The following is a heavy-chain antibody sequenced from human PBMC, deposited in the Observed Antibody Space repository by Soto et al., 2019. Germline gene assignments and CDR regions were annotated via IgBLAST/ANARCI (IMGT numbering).Heavy chain of an antibody. Sequence: SETLSLTCAVYCGSFSGYYWSWIRQPPGKGLEWIGYVYHTGSTNYSPSLKSRVTMSVDTSKNHFSLRLRSGTAADTAVYYCARTQLESFDIWGQGTMVTVS. D-gene: IGHD3-3*01. CDR1: CGSFSGYY. J-gene: IGHJ3*02. V-gene: IGHV4-34*01. CDR2: VYHTGST. CDR3: ARTQLESFDI.